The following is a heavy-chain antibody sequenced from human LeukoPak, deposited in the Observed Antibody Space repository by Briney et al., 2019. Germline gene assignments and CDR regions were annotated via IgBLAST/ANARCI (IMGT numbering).Heavy chain of an antibody. CDR2: INWDDDN. CDR3: AHAGYTSSWWFIDY. V-gene: IGHV2-5*02. J-gene: IGHJ4*02. CDR1: GFSPSTSGVG. D-gene: IGHD6-13*01. Sequence: SGPTLVKPTQTLTLTFTFSGFSPSTSGVGVGWIRQPPGKALESLAPINWDDDNRYSPSLESRLTLTKDTSRNEVVLTMTNKDPVDTATYYCAHAGYTSSWWFIDYWGQGTLVTVSS.